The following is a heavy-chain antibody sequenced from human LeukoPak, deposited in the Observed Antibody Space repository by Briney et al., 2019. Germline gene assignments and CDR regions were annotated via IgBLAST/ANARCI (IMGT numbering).Heavy chain of an antibody. V-gene: IGHV3-20*04. J-gene: IGHJ4*02. CDR3: ARDGGGSYHDY. CDR2: INWNGGST. CDR1: GFTFDDYG. D-gene: IGHD1-26*01. Sequence: GGSLRPSCAASGFTFDDYGMSWVRQAPGKGLEWVSGINWNGGSTGYADSVKGRFTISRDNAKNSLYLQMNSLRAEDTALYYCARDGGGSYHDYWGQETLVTVSS.